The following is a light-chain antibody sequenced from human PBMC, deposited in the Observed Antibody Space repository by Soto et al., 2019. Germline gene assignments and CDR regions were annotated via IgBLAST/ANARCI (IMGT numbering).Light chain of an antibody. CDR1: QSVSSN. CDR2: GAS. CDR3: QQYNNWPRWT. Sequence: EIVMTQYPATLSVSPGERATLSCRSSQSVSSNLAWYHQKPGHAPRLLIYGASTRATGIPARFSGSGSGTEFTLTISSLQSEDFAVYYCQQYNNWPRWTFGQGTKVDTK. J-gene: IGKJ1*01. V-gene: IGKV3-15*01.